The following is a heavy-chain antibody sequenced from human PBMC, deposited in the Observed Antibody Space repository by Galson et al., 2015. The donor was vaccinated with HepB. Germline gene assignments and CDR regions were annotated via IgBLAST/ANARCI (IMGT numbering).Heavy chain of an antibody. CDR1: GYNLNYYG. V-gene: IGHV1-18*01. CDR2: ISAYNVNT. D-gene: IGHD6-6*01. Sequence: SVKVSCKASGYNLNYYGISWVRQAPGQGLEWMGWISAYNVNTNYAQMLQGRVTMTTDTSTRTAYMELRSLRSDDTAVYYCARARYSTSPPDYWGQGTLVTVSS. J-gene: IGHJ4*02. CDR3: ARARYSTSPPDY.